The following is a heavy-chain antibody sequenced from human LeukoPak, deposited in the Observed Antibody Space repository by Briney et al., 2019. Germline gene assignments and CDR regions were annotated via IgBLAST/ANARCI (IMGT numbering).Heavy chain of an antibody. CDR3: ARLSLPTGEVAFDI. V-gene: IGHV4-39*01. D-gene: IGHD7-27*01. Sequence: PSETLSLTCTVSGGSISSSSYYWGWIRQPPGKGLEWIGSIYYSGSTYYNPSLKSRVAISVDTSKNQFSLKLSSVTAADTAVYYCARLSLPTGEVAFDIWGQGTMVTVSS. J-gene: IGHJ3*02. CDR1: GGSISSSSYY. CDR2: IYYSGST.